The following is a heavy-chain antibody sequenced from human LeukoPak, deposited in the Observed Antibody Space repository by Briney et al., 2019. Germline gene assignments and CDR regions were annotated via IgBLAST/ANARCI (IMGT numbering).Heavy chain of an antibody. Sequence: PGGSLSLSCAASGFTFSSYAMSWVRQAPAQGLDWVSGISGSGDITYHAGSVKGRFTLSRDNSENTLYLQMNSLRAEDTAVYYCAKAPVFYVDYWGQGPLVTVSS. CDR3: AKAPVFYVDY. CDR2: ISGSGDIT. J-gene: IGHJ4*02. CDR1: GFTFSSYA. V-gene: IGHV3-23*01. D-gene: IGHD2/OR15-2a*01.